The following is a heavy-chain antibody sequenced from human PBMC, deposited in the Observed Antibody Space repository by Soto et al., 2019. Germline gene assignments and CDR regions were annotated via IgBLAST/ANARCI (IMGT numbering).Heavy chain of an antibody. CDR3: TIGSWSGEVFDI. V-gene: IGHV1-69*02. CDR2: IIPMLGIR. Sequence: QVQLVQSGAEVKKPGSSVKVSCKDSGGTFSTYSMFWVRQAPGQGLEWMGRIIPMLGIRNYAQRFQDRVTITADKSTDTAHMELSSLRSEDTALYYCTIGSWSGEVFDIWGQGTMVTVS. CDR1: GGTFSTYS. D-gene: IGHD2-21*01. J-gene: IGHJ3*02.